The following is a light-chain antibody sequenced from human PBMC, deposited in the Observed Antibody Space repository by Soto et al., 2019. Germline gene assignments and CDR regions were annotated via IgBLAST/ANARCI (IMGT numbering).Light chain of an antibody. Sequence: EIVMTQSPLSLPVTPGEPASISCRSSQSLLHSNGYNYLDWYLQKPGQSPQLLIYLGSNRDSGVPDRFSGSGSGTDVTLKISRVEAEDVGVYYCMQALYTRTFGQGTKVEIK. CDR2: LGS. V-gene: IGKV2-28*01. CDR1: QSLLHSNGYNY. CDR3: MQALYTRT. J-gene: IGKJ1*01.